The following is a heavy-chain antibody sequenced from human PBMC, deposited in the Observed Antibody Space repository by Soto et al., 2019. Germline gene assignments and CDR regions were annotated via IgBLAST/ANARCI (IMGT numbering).Heavy chain of an antibody. V-gene: IGHV2-70*01. J-gene: IGHJ5*01. CDR1: GFSLSSIGMC. D-gene: IGHD6-25*01. Sequence: SGPTLVSPTQTLTLTCTFSGFSLSSIGMCVSWIRQPPGKALEWLALIDWDGDEYYSTSLETRLTISKDTSKNQVVLTMSNMDPVDTATYYCARSITRSGFFNWLDFWGQGNLVTVSS. CDR2: IDWDGDE. CDR3: ARSITRSGFFNWLDF.